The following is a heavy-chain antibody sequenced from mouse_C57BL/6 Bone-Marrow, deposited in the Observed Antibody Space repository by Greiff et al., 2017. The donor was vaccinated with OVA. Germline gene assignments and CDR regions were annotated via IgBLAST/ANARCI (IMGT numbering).Heavy chain of an antibody. CDR1: GYTFTDYY. CDR2: INPYNGGT. J-gene: IGHJ4*01. D-gene: IGHD2-14*01. V-gene: IGHV1-19*01. Sequence: VQLQQSGPVLVKPGASVKMSCKASGYTFTDYYMNWVKQSHGKSLEWIGVINPYNGGTSYNQKFKGKATLTVDTSSSTAYMELNSLTSEVSAVYTGARFLRYCYTMDYWGQGTSVTVSS. CDR3: ARFLRYCYTMDY.